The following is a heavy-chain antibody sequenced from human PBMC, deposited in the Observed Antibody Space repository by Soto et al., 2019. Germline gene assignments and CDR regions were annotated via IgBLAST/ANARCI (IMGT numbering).Heavy chain of an antibody. CDR3: ARAHHYYDSSGPEFDY. D-gene: IGHD3-22*01. CDR1: GYTFTSYY. J-gene: IGHJ4*02. V-gene: IGHV1-46*01. CDR2: INPSGGST. Sequence: ASVEVSCKASGYTFTSYYMHWVRQAPGQGLEWMGIINPSGGSTSYAQKFQGRVTMTRDTSTSTVYMELSSLRSEDTAVYYCARAHHYYDSSGPEFDYWGQGTLVTVSS.